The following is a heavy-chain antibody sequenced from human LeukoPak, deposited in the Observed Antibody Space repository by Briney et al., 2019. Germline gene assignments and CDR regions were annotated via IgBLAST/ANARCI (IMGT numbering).Heavy chain of an antibody. J-gene: IGHJ4*02. V-gene: IGHV3-23*01. D-gene: IGHD6-6*01. CDR1: GFTFSSYA. CDR2: ISGSGGST. CDR3: AKGLFRIAARHRVDY. Sequence: PGGSLRLSCAASGFTFSSYAMSWVRQAPGKGLEWVSAISGSGGSTYYADSVKGRFTISRGNSKNTLYLQMNSLRAEDTAVYYCAKGLFRIAARHRVDYWGQGTLVTVSS.